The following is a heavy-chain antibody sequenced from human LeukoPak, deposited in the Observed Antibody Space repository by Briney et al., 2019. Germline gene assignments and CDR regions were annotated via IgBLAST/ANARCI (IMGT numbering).Heavy chain of an antibody. CDR2: ISGSGGNT. Sequence: GGSLRLSCAASGFTFSSYAMSWVRQAPGKGLEWVSGISGSGGNTYYADSVKGRFTISRDNSKNTLYLQMNSLRAEDTAVYYCARAAYCGGDCYGWGQGTLVTVSS. D-gene: IGHD2-21*02. V-gene: IGHV3-23*01. CDR1: GFTFSSYA. CDR3: ARAAYCGGDCYG. J-gene: IGHJ4*02.